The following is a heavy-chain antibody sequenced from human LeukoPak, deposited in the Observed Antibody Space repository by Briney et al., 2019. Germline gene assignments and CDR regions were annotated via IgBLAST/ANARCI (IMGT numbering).Heavy chain of an antibody. J-gene: IGHJ4*02. D-gene: IGHD6-19*01. V-gene: IGHV3-9*02. CDR2: ISWNSGSI. CDR1: GFISDDYA. CDR3: AKDTGYSSGWYDY. Sequence: GRSLRLSCAASGFISDDYAMHWVRQAPGKGLEWVSGISWNSGSIGYADSVKGRFTISRDNAKNSLYLQMNSLRAEDTALYYCAKDTGYSSGWYDYWGQGTLVTVSS.